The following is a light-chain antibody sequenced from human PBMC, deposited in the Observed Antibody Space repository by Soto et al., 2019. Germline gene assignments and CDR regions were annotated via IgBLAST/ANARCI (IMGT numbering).Light chain of an antibody. CDR3: CSYAGSSTVV. CDR2: EVS. Sequence: QSALTQPASVSGSPGQSITISCTGTSSDVGGYNYVSWYQQHPGKAPKLMIYEVSNRPSGVSNRFSGSKSGNTASLTLSGLLPEDEASYFCCSYAGSSTVVFGGGTKLTVL. J-gene: IGLJ2*01. CDR1: SSDVGGYNY. V-gene: IGLV2-14*01.